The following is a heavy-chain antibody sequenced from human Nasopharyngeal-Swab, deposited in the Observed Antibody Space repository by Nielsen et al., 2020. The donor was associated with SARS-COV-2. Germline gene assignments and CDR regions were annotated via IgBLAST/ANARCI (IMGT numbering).Heavy chain of an antibody. V-gene: IGHV6-1*01. CDR1: GDSVSSNSAA. CDR3: ARVASSSWYQYYYYYYMDV. Sequence: SQTLSLTSAISGDSVSSNSAAWNWIRQSPSRGLEWLGRTYYRSKWYNDYAVSVKSRITINPDTSKNQFSLQLNSVTPEDTAVYYCARVASSSWYQYYYYYYMDVWGKGTTVTVSS. CDR2: TYYRSKWYN. D-gene: IGHD6-13*01. J-gene: IGHJ6*03.